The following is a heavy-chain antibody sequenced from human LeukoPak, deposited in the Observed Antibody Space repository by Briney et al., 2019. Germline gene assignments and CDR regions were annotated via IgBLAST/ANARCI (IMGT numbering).Heavy chain of an antibody. D-gene: IGHD4-17*01. V-gene: IGHV1-69*01. J-gene: IGHJ3*02. CDR3: AREKDYGDYAVDAFDI. CDR1: GGTFSSYA. CDR2: IIPIFGTA. Sequence: GSSVKVSCKASGGTFSSYAISWVRQAPGQGLEWMGGIIPIFGTANYAQKFQGRVTITADESTSTAYIELSSLRSEDTAVYYCAREKDYGDYAVDAFDIWGQGTMVTVSS.